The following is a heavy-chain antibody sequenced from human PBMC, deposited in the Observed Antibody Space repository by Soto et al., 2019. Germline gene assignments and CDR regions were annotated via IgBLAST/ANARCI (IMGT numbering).Heavy chain of an antibody. J-gene: IGHJ5*02. Sequence: PSETLTLTCTVSGASISGFYWSWIRKSAGKGLEWIGRIYATGTTDYNPSLKSRVMMSVDTSKKQFSLKLRSVTAADTAVYYCVRDGTKTLRDWFDPWGQGISVTVSS. D-gene: IGHD1-1*01. CDR1: GASISGFY. CDR2: IYATGTT. V-gene: IGHV4-4*07. CDR3: VRDGTKTLRDWFDP.